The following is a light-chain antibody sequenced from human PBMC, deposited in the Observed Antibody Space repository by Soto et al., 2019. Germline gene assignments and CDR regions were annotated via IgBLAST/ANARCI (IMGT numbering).Light chain of an antibody. CDR1: NIGIKD. CDR3: QVWDTSSDHPV. Sequence: SYELTQPPSVSVAPGQTASISCGGNNIGIKDVYWYQQQPGQAPVLVVYDNRDRPSGIPERFSGSNSGNTATLTISRVEAGDEADYYCQVWDTSSDHPVFGGGTKLTVI. J-gene: IGLJ2*01. CDR2: DNR. V-gene: IGLV3-21*02.